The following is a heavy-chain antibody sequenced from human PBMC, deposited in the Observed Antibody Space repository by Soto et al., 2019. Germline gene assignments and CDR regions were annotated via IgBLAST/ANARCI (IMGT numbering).Heavy chain of an antibody. CDR1: GFTFSSYG. V-gene: IGHV3-30*18. D-gene: IGHD5-18*01. CDR3: AKGWIQLWLPT. Sequence: PGGSLRLSCAASGFTFSSYGMHWVRQAPGKGLEWVAVISYDGSNKYYADSVKGRFTIPRDNSKNTLYLQMNSLRAEDTAVYYCAKGWIQLWLPTWGQGTLVTVS. J-gene: IGHJ5*02. CDR2: ISYDGSNK.